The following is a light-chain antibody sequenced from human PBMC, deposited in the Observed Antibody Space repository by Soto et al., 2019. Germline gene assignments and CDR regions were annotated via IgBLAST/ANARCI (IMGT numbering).Light chain of an antibody. Sequence: EIVLTQSPATLSLSPGERATLSCRASQSVSSYLAWYQQKPGQAPRLFIYDASNRATGIPARFSGSGSGTDFTLTISSLEPEDFAVYYCQQRSNWPPSTFGQGTKVEIK. CDR2: DAS. CDR1: QSVSSY. CDR3: QQRSNWPPST. V-gene: IGKV3-11*01. J-gene: IGKJ1*01.